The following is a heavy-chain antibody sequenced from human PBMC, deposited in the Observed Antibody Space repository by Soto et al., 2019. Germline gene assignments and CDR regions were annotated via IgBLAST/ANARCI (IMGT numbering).Heavy chain of an antibody. D-gene: IGHD4-17*01. CDR2: IYYSGST. V-gene: IGHV4-39*01. CDR3: ARLDYGDYRYFDY. Sequence: SETLSLTCTVPGGSISSSSYYWGWIRQPPGKGLEWIGSIYYSGSTYYNPSLKSRVTISVDTSKNQFSLKLSSVTAADTAVYYCARLDYGDYRYFDYWGQGTLVTVSS. CDR1: GGSISSSSYY. J-gene: IGHJ4*02.